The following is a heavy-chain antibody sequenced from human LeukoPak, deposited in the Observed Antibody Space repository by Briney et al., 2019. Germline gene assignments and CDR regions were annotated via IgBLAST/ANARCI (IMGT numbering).Heavy chain of an antibody. Sequence: ASVKVCGRASGYTFTGYYMQWVRQAPGQGLETMGWGNPNSGGTNYAQKFQGRVTMTRDTSISTAYMELSRLRSDDTAVYYCARDLPRYSYGNYYYYYMDVWGKGTTVTVSS. CDR3: ARDLPRYSYGNYYYYYMDV. CDR1: GYTFTGYY. CDR2: GNPNSGGT. D-gene: IGHD5-18*01. V-gene: IGHV1-2*02. J-gene: IGHJ6*03.